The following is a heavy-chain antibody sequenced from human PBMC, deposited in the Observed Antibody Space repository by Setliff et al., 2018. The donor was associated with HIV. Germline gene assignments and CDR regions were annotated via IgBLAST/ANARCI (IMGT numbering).Heavy chain of an antibody. CDR2: IAYSGST. D-gene: IGHD3-22*01. J-gene: IGHJ4*02. Sequence: PSETLSLTCNVSGDSIKSSTYHWVWIRQSSGKGLEWIESIAYSGSTSYSPSLKSRVTISVDTSNNQFSLRLRSVTAADTAVYYCARDPHYFDRRGYFSWFYFDFWGQGKLVTVSS. V-gene: IGHV4-39*07. CDR1: GDSIKSSTYH. CDR3: ARDPHYFDRRGYFSWFYFDF.